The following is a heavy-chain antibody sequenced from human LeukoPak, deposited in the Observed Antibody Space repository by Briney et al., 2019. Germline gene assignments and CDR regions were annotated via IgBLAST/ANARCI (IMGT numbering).Heavy chain of an antibody. J-gene: IGHJ4*02. Sequence: GASVKVSCKASGGTFSSYAISWVRQAPGQGLEWMGGIILIFGTANYAQKFQGRVTITADESTSTAYMELSSLRSEDTAVYYCASWQYSSGWAYWGQGTLVTVSS. CDR2: IILIFGTA. D-gene: IGHD6-19*01. V-gene: IGHV1-69*13. CDR1: GGTFSSYA. CDR3: ASWQYSSGWAY.